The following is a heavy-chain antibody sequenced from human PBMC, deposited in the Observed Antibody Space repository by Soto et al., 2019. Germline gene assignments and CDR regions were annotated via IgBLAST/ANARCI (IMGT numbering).Heavy chain of an antibody. V-gene: IGHV3-33*01. J-gene: IGHJ4*02. CDR2: IWYDGSNK. D-gene: IGHD3-22*01. CDR1: GFTFSSYG. CDR3: ARAPLTIYDTSGYYDY. Sequence: GSLRLSCAASGFTFSSYGMHWVRQAPGKGLEWVAVIWYDGSNKYYADSVKGRFTISRDNSKNTLYLQMNSLRAEDTAVYYCARAPLTIYDTSGYYDYWGQGIQVTVSS.